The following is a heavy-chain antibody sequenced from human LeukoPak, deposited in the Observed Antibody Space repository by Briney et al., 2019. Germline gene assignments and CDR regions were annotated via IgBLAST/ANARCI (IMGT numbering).Heavy chain of an antibody. CDR3: ARGFGSWLNWFDP. CDR1: GFTFSSYW. CDR2: IYTSGST. D-gene: IGHD6-13*01. J-gene: IGHJ5*02. Sequence: PGGSLRLSCAASGFTFSSYWMSWVRQAPGKGLEWIGRIYTSGSTNYNPSLKSRVTMSVDTSKNQFSLKLSSVTAADTAVYYCARGFGSWLNWFDPWGQGTLVTVSS. V-gene: IGHV4-4*07.